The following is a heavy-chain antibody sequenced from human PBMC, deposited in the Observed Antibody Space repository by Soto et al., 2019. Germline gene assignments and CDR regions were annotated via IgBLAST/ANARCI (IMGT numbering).Heavy chain of an antibody. Sequence: GGSLRLSCAASGFTFSSYGMHWVRQAPGKGLEWVAVIWYDGSNKYYADSVKGRFTISRDNSKNTLYLQMNSLRAEDTAVYYCARDRYSGYDREYYFDYWGQGTLVTVSS. CDR3: ARDRYSGYDREYYFDY. CDR2: IWYDGSNK. V-gene: IGHV3-33*01. CDR1: GFTFSSYG. J-gene: IGHJ4*02. D-gene: IGHD5-12*01.